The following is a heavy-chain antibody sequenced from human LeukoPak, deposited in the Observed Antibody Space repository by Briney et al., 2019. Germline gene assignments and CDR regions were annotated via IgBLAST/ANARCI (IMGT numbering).Heavy chain of an antibody. CDR1: GFTFSRHW. CDR2: IRQDGSEK. Sequence: PGGSLRLSCEASGFTFSRHWMSWVRQAPGEGLEWVANIRQDGSEKYYVDSVKGRFTISRDNAKRSLDLQMNSLRAEDTAVYYCARGYCSRTNCYAAAVDIWGKGQWSPSLQ. J-gene: IGHJ3*02. D-gene: IGHD2-2*01. V-gene: IGHV3-7*01. CDR3: ARGYCSRTNCYAAAVDI.